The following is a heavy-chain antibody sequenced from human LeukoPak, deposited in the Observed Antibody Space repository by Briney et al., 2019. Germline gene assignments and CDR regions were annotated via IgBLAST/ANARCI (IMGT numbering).Heavy chain of an antibody. CDR3: AREVADYGGYYYYHYMDV. J-gene: IGHJ6*03. CDR1: GGSINNSY. Sequence: SETLSLTCTVSGGSINNSYWTWIRQPPGKGLEWIGHIYYSGSTNYSPSLKSRVTISVDTSKNQFSLKLSSVTAADTAMYYCAREVADYGGYYYYHYMDVWGKGTTVTISS. D-gene: IGHD4-23*01. V-gene: IGHV4-59*12. CDR2: IYYSGST.